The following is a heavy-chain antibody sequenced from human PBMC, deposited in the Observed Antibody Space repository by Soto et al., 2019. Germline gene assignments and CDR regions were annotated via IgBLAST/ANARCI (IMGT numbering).Heavy chain of an antibody. CDR1: GFTFSSYG. J-gene: IGHJ6*02. D-gene: IGHD1-7*01. CDR3: AKHTAPTTSYYSGLDV. CDR2: ISYDGSNK. Sequence: GGSGRLSCAAAGFTFSSYGMHWVRQGPGEGLEWGAGISYDGSNKYYADSVKGRFTISRENSKNTLYLQMNSLRAEDTAVYYCAKHTAPTTSYYSGLDVWGQGTTLPAS. V-gene: IGHV3-30*18.